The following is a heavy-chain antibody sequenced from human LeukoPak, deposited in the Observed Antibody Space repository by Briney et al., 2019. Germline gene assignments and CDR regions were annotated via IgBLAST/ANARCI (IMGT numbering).Heavy chain of an antibody. CDR1: GFTFSSYS. J-gene: IGHJ4*02. CDR3: AKDRPRLAIVGAIDY. D-gene: IGHD1-26*01. Sequence: PGGSLRLSCAASGFTFSSYSMNWVRQAPGKGLEWVSSISSSSSYIYYADSVKGRFTISRDNAKNSLYLQMNSLRAEDTAVYYCAKDRPRLAIVGAIDYWGQGTLVTVSS. V-gene: IGHV3-21*04. CDR2: ISSSSSYI.